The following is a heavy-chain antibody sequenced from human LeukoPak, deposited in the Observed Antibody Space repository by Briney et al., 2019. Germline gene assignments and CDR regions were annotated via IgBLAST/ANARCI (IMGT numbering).Heavy chain of an antibody. CDR3: ARGPLGYCSGGSCYSAYNWFDP. Sequence: SETLSLTCAVYGGSFSGYYWSWIRQPPGKGLEWIGEINHSGSTNYNPSLKSRVTISVDTSKNQFSPKLSSVTAADAAVYYCARGPLGYCSGGSCYSAYNWFDPWGQGTLVTVSS. D-gene: IGHD2-15*01. V-gene: IGHV4-34*01. CDR1: GGSFSGYY. CDR2: INHSGST. J-gene: IGHJ5*02.